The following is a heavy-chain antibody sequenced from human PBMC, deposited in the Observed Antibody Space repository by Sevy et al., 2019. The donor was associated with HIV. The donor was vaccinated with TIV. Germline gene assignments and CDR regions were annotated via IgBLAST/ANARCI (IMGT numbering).Heavy chain of an antibody. Sequence: GGSLRLSFAASGFIFRDYGMHWVRQAPGKGLEWVTFITFDGRNKNYGDSVRGRFTISRDNAKNTLYVQMNSLRDEDTAVYYCAKESLVRGIKTEAFDIWGQGTMVTVSS. V-gene: IGHV3-30*02. J-gene: IGHJ3*02. CDR1: GFIFRDYG. CDR3: AKESLVRGIKTEAFDI. CDR2: ITFDGRNK. D-gene: IGHD3-10*01.